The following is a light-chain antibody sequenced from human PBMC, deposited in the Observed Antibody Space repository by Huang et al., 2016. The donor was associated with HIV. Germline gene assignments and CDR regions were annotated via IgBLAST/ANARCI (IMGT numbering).Light chain of an antibody. CDR3: QQYNNWPPLT. V-gene: IGKV3-15*01. CDR1: QSVGTK. J-gene: IGKJ4*01. CDR2: DAS. Sequence: EIVMTQAPATLSVSPGERATLSCRASQSVGTKLAWYQHTPGQAPRLLIEDASTRATGTPARFTGSGSGTEFTLTISSLQSEDFVVYFCQQYNNWPPLTFGGGTKVEIK.